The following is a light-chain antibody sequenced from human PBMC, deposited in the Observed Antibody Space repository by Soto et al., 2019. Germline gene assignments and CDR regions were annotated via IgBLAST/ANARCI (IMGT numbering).Light chain of an antibody. CDR2: EAS. CDR3: QFYKEHST. J-gene: IGKJ1*01. CDR1: QSISSW. Sequence: DIQMAQSPSTLSASVGDRVTITCRASQSISSWLAWYQQKPGIAPKLLIYEASSSEIGVPPRFSGSGFGTEFTLTISSLQPEDSATYYCQFYKEHSTFGRGTRLEIK. V-gene: IGKV1-5*03.